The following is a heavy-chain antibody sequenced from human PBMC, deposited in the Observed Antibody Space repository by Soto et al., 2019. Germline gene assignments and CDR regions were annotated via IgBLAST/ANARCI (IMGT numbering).Heavy chain of an antibody. CDR1: GFTFSSYD. Sequence: PGGSLRLSCLGSGFTFSSYDMTWVRQAPGKGLEWVSTVSKTGLTTYYADSVKGRFTISRDNSKNTLSLQMNSLRAEDTALYYCAKRYCSGAGCALFDHWGRGTLVTVS. CDR2: VSKTGLTT. CDR3: AKRYCSGAGCALFDH. J-gene: IGHJ4*02. D-gene: IGHD2-15*01. V-gene: IGHV3-23*01.